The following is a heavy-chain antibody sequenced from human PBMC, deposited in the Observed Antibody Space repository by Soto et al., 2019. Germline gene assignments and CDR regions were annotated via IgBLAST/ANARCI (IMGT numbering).Heavy chain of an antibody. J-gene: IGHJ5*02. V-gene: IGHV1-18*01. CDR1: GYTCTSYG. D-gene: IGHD2-21*01. CDR3: GRGIWRGCWADP. CDR2: ISAYNGNP. Sequence: QVQLVQSGAEVKKPGASVKVSCKASGYTCTSYGISWLRQAPGQGLEWMGWISAYNGNPKYAQKLQGRVTMTTAPATSTASLELRSLRSAATAVYGCGRGIWRGCWADPWGQGTLVTVAA.